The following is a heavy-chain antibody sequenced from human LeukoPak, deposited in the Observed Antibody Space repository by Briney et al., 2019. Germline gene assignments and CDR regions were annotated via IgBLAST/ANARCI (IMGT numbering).Heavy chain of an antibody. D-gene: IGHD1-14*01. CDR3: ARDGRPGFKY. J-gene: IGHJ4*02. CDR2: TYYRSKWYS. Sequence: SQTLSLTCDISGDSVSSNSATWTWIRQSPSRGLEWLGRTYYRSKWYSDYAMFVKSRITINPDTSKNQFSLHLNSTTPEDTAVYFCARDGRPGFKYWGQGILVTVSS. V-gene: IGHV6-1*01. CDR1: GDSVSSNSAT.